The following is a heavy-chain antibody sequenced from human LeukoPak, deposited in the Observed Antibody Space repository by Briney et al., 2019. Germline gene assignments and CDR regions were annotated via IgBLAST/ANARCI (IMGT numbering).Heavy chain of an antibody. Sequence: PSETLSLTCAVYGGSFSGYYWSWIRQPPGKGLEWIGEINHSGSTNYNPSLKSRVTISVDTSKNQFSLKLSSVTAADTAVYYCARSPYYDFWSGYEYYYYMDVWGKGTTVTVSS. D-gene: IGHD3-3*01. V-gene: IGHV4-34*01. J-gene: IGHJ6*03. CDR2: INHSGST. CDR3: ARSPYYDFWSGYEYYYYMDV. CDR1: GGSFSGYY.